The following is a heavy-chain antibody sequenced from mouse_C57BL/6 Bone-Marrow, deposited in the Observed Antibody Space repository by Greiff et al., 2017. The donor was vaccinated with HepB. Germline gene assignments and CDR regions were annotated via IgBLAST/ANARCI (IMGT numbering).Heavy chain of an antibody. CDR1: GFNIKDDY. CDR2: IDPENGDT. V-gene: IGHV14-4*01. CDR3: TLTTPHWYFDV. D-gene: IGHD1-1*01. J-gene: IGHJ1*03. Sequence: VHVKQSGAELVRPGASVKLSCTASGFNIKDDYMHWVKQRPEQGLEWIGWIDPENGDTEYASKFQGKATITADTSSNTAYLQLSSLTSEDTAVYYCTLTTPHWYFDVWGTGTTVTVSS.